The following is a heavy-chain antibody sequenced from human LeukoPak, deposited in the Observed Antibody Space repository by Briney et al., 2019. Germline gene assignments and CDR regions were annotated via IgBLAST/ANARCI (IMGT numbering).Heavy chain of an antibody. CDR1: GGLISRIEYY. D-gene: IGHD1-26*01. J-gene: IGHJ4*02. V-gene: IGHV4-30-4*01. Sequence: SQTLTLTCTVSGGLISRIEYYWSWIRQSPVKGLEWLGHIYHTGTTLYSPHLNNRLTISADSSRNQFSLTLNSVSAADTAVYYCASVSVWELATHPGGSFDFWGRGILVTVSS. CDR3: ASVSVWELATHPGGSFDF. CDR2: IYHTGTT.